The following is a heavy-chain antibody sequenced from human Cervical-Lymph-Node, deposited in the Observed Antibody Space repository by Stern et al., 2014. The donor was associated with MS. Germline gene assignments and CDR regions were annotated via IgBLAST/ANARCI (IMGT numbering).Heavy chain of an antibody. V-gene: IGHV1-69*01. CDR3: ARGPPPPGYYGSSGYLGDY. D-gene: IGHD3-22*01. J-gene: IGHJ4*02. CDR1: GGTFSSYA. Sequence: QLVQSGAEVKKPGSSVKVSCKASGGTFSSYAISWVRQAPGQGLEWMGGIIPIFGTANYAQKFQGRVTITADESTSTAYMELSSLRSEDTAVYYCARGPPPPGYYGSSGYLGDYWGQGTLVTVSS. CDR2: IIPIFGTA.